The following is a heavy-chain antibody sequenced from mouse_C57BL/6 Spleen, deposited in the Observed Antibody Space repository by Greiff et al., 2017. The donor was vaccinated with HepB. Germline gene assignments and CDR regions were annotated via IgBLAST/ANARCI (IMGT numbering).Heavy chain of an antibody. CDR3: ARAGDYDYDGGGVYAMDY. V-gene: IGHV1-81*01. CDR2: IYPRSGNT. J-gene: IGHJ4*01. D-gene: IGHD2-4*01. CDR1: GYTFTSYG. Sequence: VQLQQSGAELARPGASVKLSCKASGYTFTSYGISWVKQRTGQGLEWIGEIYPRSGNTYYNEKFKGKAKLTADKSSSTSYMELRSLTSEDSAVYFCARAGDYDYDGGGVYAMDYWGQGTSVTVSS.